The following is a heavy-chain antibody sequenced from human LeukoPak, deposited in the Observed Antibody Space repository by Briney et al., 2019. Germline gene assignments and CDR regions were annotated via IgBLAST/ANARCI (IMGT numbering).Heavy chain of an antibody. J-gene: IGHJ4*02. CDR2: IYYGGST. CDR3: ARGLGGGRYYYDSSGYRIDY. CDR1: GGSVSSGSYY. Sequence: PSETLSLTCTVSGGSVSSGSYYWSWIRQPPGKGLEWIGYIYYGGSTNYNPSLKSRVTISVDTSKNQFSLKLSSVTAADTAVYYCARGLGGGRYYYDSSGYRIDYWGQGTLVTVSS. V-gene: IGHV4-61*01. D-gene: IGHD3-22*01.